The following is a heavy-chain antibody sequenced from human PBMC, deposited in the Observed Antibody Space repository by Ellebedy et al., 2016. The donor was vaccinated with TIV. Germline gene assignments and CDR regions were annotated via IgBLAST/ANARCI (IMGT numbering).Heavy chain of an antibody. V-gene: IGHV1-18*04. Sequence: ASVKVSCXASGYTFTSYGISWVRQAPGQGLEWMGWISAYNGNTNYAQKLQGRVTMTTDTSTSTAYMELRSLRSDDTAVYYCARGRKHSSSSDFDYWGQGTLVTVSS. CDR3: ARGRKHSSSSDFDY. D-gene: IGHD6-6*01. CDR1: GYTFTSYG. CDR2: ISAYNGNT. J-gene: IGHJ4*02.